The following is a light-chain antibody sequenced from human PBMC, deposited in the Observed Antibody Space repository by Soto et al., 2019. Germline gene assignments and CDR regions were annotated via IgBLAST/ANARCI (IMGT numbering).Light chain of an antibody. J-gene: IGKJ1*01. CDR1: ESVSRW. CDR2: QAS. CDR3: HQYNASSQA. Sequence: DIQMTQSPSTLSASVGDRVTITCRASESVSRWLAWYQQQPGRTPKRLIYQASTLETGVPSRFSGSGSGTEFTPTISILQPDGLSTYYCHQYNASSQAFVQGTKVEIK. V-gene: IGKV1-5*03.